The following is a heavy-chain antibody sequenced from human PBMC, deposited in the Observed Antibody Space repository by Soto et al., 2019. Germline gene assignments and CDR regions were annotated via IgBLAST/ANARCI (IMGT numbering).Heavy chain of an antibody. J-gene: IGHJ4*02. V-gene: IGHV4-34*01. Sequence: SETLSLTCAVYGGSFSGYYWSWIRQPPGKGLEWIGEINHSGSTNYNPSLKSRVTISVDTSKNKFSLKLSSVTAADTAVYYCARGQSTMVRGVIIRFDYWGQGTLVTVSS. D-gene: IGHD3-10*01. CDR3: ARGQSTMVRGVIIRFDY. CDR1: GGSFSGYY. CDR2: INHSGST.